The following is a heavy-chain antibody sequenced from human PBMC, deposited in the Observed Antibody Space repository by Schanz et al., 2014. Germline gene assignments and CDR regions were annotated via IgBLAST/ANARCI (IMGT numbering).Heavy chain of an antibody. J-gene: IGHJ6*01. CDR1: GFTFSDYY. CDR3: ARFLARYQYYGVDV. D-gene: IGHD3-3*01. CDR2: ISGSSIHK. V-gene: IGHV3-11*05. Sequence: VQLVESGGGLVKPGGSLRLSCAASGFTFSDYYMAWIRQAPGKGLEWVSHISGSSIHKNYADSVKGRFSISRDNGETSVYLQINSLRVEDTAVYYCARFLARYQYYGVDVW.